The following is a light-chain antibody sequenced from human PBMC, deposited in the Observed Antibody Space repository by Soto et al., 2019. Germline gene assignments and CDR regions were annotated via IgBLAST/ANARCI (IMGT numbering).Light chain of an antibody. CDR1: SGHSNYA. J-gene: IGLJ2*01. CDR2: LNSDGSH. CDR3: QTRGSGIVV. V-gene: IGLV4-69*01. Sequence: QSVLTQSPSASASLGASVKLTWTLSSGHSNYAIAWHQQQSEKGPRYLMKLNSDGSHSKGDGIPDRFSGSSSGAERYLTISSLQSEDEADYYCQTRGSGIVVFGGGTKLTVL.